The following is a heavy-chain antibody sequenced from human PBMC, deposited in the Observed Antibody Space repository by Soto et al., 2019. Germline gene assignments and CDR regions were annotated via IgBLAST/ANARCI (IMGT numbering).Heavy chain of an antibody. CDR3: ARDGGLHYDILTGYPNYYYGMDV. J-gene: IGHJ6*02. CDR2: ISSSSSYI. V-gene: IGHV3-21*01. D-gene: IGHD3-9*01. CDR1: GFTFSSYS. Sequence: AGGSLRLSCAASGFTFSSYSMNWVRQAPGKGLEWVSSISSSSSYIYYADSVKGRFTISRDNAKNSLYLQMNSLRAEDTAVYYCARDGGLHYDILTGYPNYYYGMDVWGQGTTVTVSS.